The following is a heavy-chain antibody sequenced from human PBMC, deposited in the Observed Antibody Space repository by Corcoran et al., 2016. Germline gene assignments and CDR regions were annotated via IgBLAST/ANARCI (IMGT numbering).Heavy chain of an antibody. Sequence: EVQLVESGGGLVKPGGSLRLSCAASGFTFSSYSMNWVRQAPGKGLEWVSSISSSSSYIYYADSVKGRFTISRDNAKNSLYLQMHSLRAEDTAGYYCASNSGTRGYGGQGTLVTVSS. V-gene: IGHV3-21*01. CDR3: ASNSGTRGY. CDR2: ISSSSSYI. D-gene: IGHD1-26*01. J-gene: IGHJ4*02. CDR1: GFTFSSYS.